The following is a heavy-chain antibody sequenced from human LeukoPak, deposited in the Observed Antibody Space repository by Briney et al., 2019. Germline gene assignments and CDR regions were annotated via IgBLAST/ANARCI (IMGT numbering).Heavy chain of an antibody. J-gene: IGHJ6*03. CDR3: ARHRGGYSYGHYYYYYMDV. Sequence: SETLSLTCTVSGGSISSSSYYWGWIRQPPGKGLEWIGSIYYSGSTYYNPSLKSRVTISVDTSKNQFSLKLSSVTAADTAVYYCARHRGGYSYGHYYYYYMDVWGKGTTVTVSS. D-gene: IGHD5-18*01. CDR1: GGSISSSSYY. CDR2: IYYSGST. V-gene: IGHV4-39*01.